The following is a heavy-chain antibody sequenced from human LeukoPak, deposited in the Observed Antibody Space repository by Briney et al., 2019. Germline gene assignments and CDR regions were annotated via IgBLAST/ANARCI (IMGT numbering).Heavy chain of an antibody. Sequence: GGSLRLSCAASGFTFSNYALSWVRQAPGKGLEWVAATTGSTDATYHADSVKGRFTISRDNSKNTLYLQMNSLRAEDTAVYYCAKDLGGQWLVYDAFDIWGQGTMVTVPS. CDR1: GFTFSNYA. V-gene: IGHV3-23*01. J-gene: IGHJ3*02. CDR3: AKDLGGQWLVYDAFDI. CDR2: TTGSTDAT. D-gene: IGHD6-19*01.